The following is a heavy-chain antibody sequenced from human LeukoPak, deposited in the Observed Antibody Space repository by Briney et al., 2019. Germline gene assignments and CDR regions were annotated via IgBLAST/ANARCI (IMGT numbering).Heavy chain of an antibody. CDR3: AKDHPILRYFDWLNDDAFDI. CDR1: RFTFSSYW. D-gene: IGHD3-9*01. CDR2: ISSSGSTI. J-gene: IGHJ3*02. Sequence: PGGSLRLSCAASRFTFSSYWMSWVRQAPGKGLEWVSYISSSGSTIYYADSVKGRFTISRDNSKNTLYLQMNSLRAEDTAVYYCAKDHPILRYFDWLNDDAFDIWGQGTMVTVSS. V-gene: IGHV3-48*01.